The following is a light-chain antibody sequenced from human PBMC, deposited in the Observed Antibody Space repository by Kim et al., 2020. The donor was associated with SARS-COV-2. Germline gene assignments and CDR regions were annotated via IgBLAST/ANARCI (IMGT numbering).Light chain of an antibody. CDR3: QAWDSSTVV. V-gene: IGLV3-1*01. Sequence: SGSPGQTASITCSGDKLGDKYACWYQQKPGQSPVLVIYQDSKRPSGIPERLSGSNSGNTATLTISGTQAMDEADYYCQAWDSSTVVFGGGTQLTVL. CDR1: KLGDKY. CDR2: QDS. J-gene: IGLJ2*01.